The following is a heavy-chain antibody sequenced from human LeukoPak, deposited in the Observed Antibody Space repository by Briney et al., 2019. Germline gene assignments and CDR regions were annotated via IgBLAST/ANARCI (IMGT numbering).Heavy chain of an antibody. Sequence: GASVKVSCKASGYTFTSYGISWVRQAPGQGLEWMGWINPNSGGTNYAQKFQGRVTMTRDTSISTAYMELSRLRSDDTAVYYCARDRASDSRGYGDYWGQGTLVTVSS. CDR1: GYTFTSYG. J-gene: IGHJ4*02. V-gene: IGHV1-2*02. CDR2: INPNSGGT. D-gene: IGHD3-22*01. CDR3: ARDRASDSRGYGDY.